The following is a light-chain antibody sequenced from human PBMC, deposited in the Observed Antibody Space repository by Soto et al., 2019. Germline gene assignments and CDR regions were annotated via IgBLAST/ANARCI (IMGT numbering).Light chain of an antibody. CDR1: QSMSSYY. CDR2: ATS. CDR3: QQYGSSPFT. Sequence: EIVLTQSPGTLSLSPGERATLSCRASQSMSSYYLAWYQQRPGQAPIRLIYATSNRATGIPGRFSGSGSGTDFTLTISRLEPEDFAVYYCQQYGSSPFTFGPGTKVDIK. J-gene: IGKJ3*01. V-gene: IGKV3-20*01.